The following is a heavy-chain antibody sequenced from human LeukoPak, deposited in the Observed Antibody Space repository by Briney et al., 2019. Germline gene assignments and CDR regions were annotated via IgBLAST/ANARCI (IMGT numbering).Heavy chain of an antibody. V-gene: IGHV4-31*11. Sequence: PSETLSLTCAVSGGSISSGGYYWSWIRQHPGKGLEWIGCIYYSGSTYYNPSLKSRVTISVDTSKNQFSLKLSSVTAADTAVYYCARDGSSFVAPWGQGTLVTVSS. CDR3: ARDGSSFVAP. D-gene: IGHD2-15*01. CDR2: IYYSGST. CDR1: GGSISSGGYY. J-gene: IGHJ5*02.